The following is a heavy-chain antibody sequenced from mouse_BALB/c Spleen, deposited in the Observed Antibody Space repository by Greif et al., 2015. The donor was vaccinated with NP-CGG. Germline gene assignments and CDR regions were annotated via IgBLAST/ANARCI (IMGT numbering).Heavy chain of an antibody. CDR2: IRNKANGYTT. CDR3: ARKGYAMDY. J-gene: IGHJ4*01. V-gene: IGHV7-3*02. CDR1: GFTFTDYY. Sequence: EVHLVESGGGLVQPGGSLRLSCATSGFTFTDYYMSWVRQPPGKALEWLGFIRNKANGYTTEYSASVKGRFTISRDNSQSILYLQMNTLRAEDSATYYCARKGYAMDYWGQGTSVTVSS.